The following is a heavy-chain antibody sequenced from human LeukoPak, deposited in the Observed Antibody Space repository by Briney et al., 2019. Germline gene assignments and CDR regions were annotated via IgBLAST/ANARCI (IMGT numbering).Heavy chain of an antibody. Sequence: GASVKVSCKVSGYTLTELSMHWVRQAPGKGLEWMGGFDPEDGETIYAQKFQGRVTVTEDTSTDTAYMELSSLRSEDTAVYYCATAYGAYGDYEYWGQGTLVTVSS. V-gene: IGHV1-24*01. CDR3: ATAYGAYGDYEY. D-gene: IGHD4-17*01. CDR1: GYTLTELS. CDR2: FDPEDGET. J-gene: IGHJ4*02.